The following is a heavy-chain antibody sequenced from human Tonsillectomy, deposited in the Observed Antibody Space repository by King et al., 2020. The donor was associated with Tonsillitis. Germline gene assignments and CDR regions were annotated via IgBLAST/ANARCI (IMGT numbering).Heavy chain of an antibody. CDR3: ARESMVRGVTAYFYYYYMDV. J-gene: IGHJ6*03. Sequence: VQLVESGGGLVQPGGSLRLSCAASGFTVSRNYMSWVRQAPGKGLEWVSVIYGDGSPYYADSVKGRFIISRDNSKNTLFLQMNSLRAEDTAVYYCARESMVRGVTAYFYYYYMDVWGKGTTVTVPS. V-gene: IGHV3-66*01. CDR2: IYGDGSP. D-gene: IGHD3-10*01. CDR1: GFTVSRNY.